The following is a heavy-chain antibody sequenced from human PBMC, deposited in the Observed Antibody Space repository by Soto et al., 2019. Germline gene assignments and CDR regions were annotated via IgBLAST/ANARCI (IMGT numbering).Heavy chain of an antibody. V-gene: IGHV1-3*01. J-gene: IGHJ6*02. D-gene: IGHD3-3*01. CDR3: AKDFDYYYYAMDV. Sequence: ASVKVSCKASGYTFTSYAIHWVRQAPGQTLEWMGWINAGNGNTKYSEKFQGRVTITRDTSASTAYMELSSLFSEGTAVYYCAKDFDYYYYAMDVWGQGTTVTAP. CDR2: INAGNGNT. CDR1: GYTFTSYA.